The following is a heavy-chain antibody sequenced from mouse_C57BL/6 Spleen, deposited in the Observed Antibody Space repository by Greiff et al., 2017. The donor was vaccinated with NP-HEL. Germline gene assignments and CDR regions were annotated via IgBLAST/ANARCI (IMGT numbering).Heavy chain of an antibody. D-gene: IGHD3-2*02. J-gene: IGHJ3*01. CDR3: AKTAQAPFAY. V-gene: IGHV1-82*01. Sequence: QVTLKESGPELVKPGASVKISCKASGYAFSSSWMNWVKQRPGKGLEWIGRIYPGDGDTNYNGKFKGKATLTADKSSSTAYMQLSSLTSEDSAVYFCAKTAQAPFAYWGQGTLVTVSA. CDR2: IYPGDGDT. CDR1: GYAFSSSW.